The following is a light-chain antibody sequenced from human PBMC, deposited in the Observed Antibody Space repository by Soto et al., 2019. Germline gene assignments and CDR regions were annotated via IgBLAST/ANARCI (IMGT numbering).Light chain of an antibody. CDR1: SSNIGSNT. Sequence: QSLLTQPTSASVTPGQIVTISCSISSSNIGSNTVNWYPQLPATAPNLLIYSTNQRPSGVPDRFSGSKSRTSASLAIRRLQSENEDDYYCSAWDDSPQVFGTGTKVNVL. V-gene: IGLV1-44*01. CDR3: SAWDDSPQV. J-gene: IGLJ1*01. CDR2: STN.